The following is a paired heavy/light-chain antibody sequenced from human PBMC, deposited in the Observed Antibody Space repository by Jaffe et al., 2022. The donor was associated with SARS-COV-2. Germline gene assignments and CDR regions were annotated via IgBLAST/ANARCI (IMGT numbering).Light chain of an antibody. V-gene: IGKV3-20*01. CDR1: QSVSTSY. CDR2: GAS. Sequence: EIVLTQSPGTLSLSPGERATLSCRASQSVSTSYLAWYQQKPGQAPRLLIYGASSRATGIPDRFSGSGSGTDFTLTISRLEPEDSAVYYCQQYATSPYTFGQGTKLEIK. J-gene: IGKJ2*01. CDR3: QQYATSPYT.
Heavy chain of an antibody. V-gene: IGHV3-23*01. D-gene: IGHD6-6*01. CDR1: GFTLSSYA. J-gene: IGHJ6*02. CDR3: AKFFSAARPVYGMDV. CDR2: ISGSGAPT. Sequence: EGQLLESGGDLVQPGGSLRLSCAASGFTLSSYAMSWVRQAPGKGLEWVSSISGSGAPTYFADSVQGRFTISRDNSKNTLYLQMNSLRGEDTAVYYCAKFFSAARPVYGMDVWGQGTTVTVSS.